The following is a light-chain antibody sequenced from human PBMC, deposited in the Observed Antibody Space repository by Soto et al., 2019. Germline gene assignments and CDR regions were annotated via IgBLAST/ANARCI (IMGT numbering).Light chain of an antibody. J-gene: IGKJ4*01. CDR2: SAS. V-gene: IGKV3-15*01. CDR3: QHYDYYPVT. CDR1: QSIRSN. Sequence: EIVLTQSPSTLAATTGERATLSCRASQSIRSNLAWYQQKTGQAPRLLIYSASTLASGIPDRFSGSGSGTEFTLTISSLQSDDFATYYCQHYDYYPVTFGGGTKVDIK.